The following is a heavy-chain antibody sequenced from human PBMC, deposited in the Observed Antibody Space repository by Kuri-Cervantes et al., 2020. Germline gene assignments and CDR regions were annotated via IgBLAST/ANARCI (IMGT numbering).Heavy chain of an antibody. CDR1: GGSVSSGGYL. CDR2: IYYSGST. V-gene: IGHV4-61*08. CDR3: ARTRYDILTGYFYYYYGMDV. D-gene: IGHD3-9*01. J-gene: IGHJ6*02. Sequence: SETLSLTCTVSGGSVSSGGYLWSWIRQPPGKGLEWIGYIYYSGSTNYNPSLKSRVTISVDTSKNQFSLKLSSVTAADTAVYYCARTRYDILTGYFYYYYGMDVWGQGTTVTDSS.